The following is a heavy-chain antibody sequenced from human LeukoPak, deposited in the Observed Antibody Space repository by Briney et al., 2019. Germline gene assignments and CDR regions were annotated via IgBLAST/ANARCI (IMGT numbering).Heavy chain of an antibody. J-gene: IGHJ3*02. V-gene: IGHV3-23*01. Sequence: GGSLRLYCAASGFTFSSYAMSWVRQAPGKRLEWVSAISGSGGSTYYADSVKGRFTISRDNSKNTLYLQMNSLRAEDTAVYYCAKGSSSGYLWAFDIWGQGTMVTVSS. CDR1: GFTFSSYA. CDR2: ISGSGGST. CDR3: AKGSSSGYLWAFDI. D-gene: IGHD3-22*01.